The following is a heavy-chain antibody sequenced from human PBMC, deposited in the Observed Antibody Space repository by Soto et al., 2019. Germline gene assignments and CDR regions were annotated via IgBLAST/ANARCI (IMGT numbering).Heavy chain of an antibody. CDR3: ARVDHYYDSSGYYVY. Sequence: ASVKVSCKASGYTFTSYGISWVRQAPGQGLEWMGWISAYNGNTNYAQKLQGRVTMTTDTSTSTAYMELRSLRSDDTAVYYCARVDHYYDSSGYYVYWGQGTLVTVSS. D-gene: IGHD3-22*01. V-gene: IGHV1-18*01. J-gene: IGHJ4*02. CDR1: GYTFTSYG. CDR2: ISAYNGNT.